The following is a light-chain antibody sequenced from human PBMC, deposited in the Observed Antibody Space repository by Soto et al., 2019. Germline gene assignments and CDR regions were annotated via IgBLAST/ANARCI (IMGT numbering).Light chain of an antibody. CDR3: QSYDSSLSRRWV. V-gene: IGLV1-40*01. Sequence: QSVLTQPPSVSGAPGQRVTISCTGSSSNIGAGYPVHWYQQLPGTAPKLLDAGNRPSGVPDRFSVSKSGASASLAITGLQAEDEADYYCQSYDSSLSRRWVFGGGTKVTVL. CDR1: SSNIGAGYP. J-gene: IGLJ3*02. CDR2: G.